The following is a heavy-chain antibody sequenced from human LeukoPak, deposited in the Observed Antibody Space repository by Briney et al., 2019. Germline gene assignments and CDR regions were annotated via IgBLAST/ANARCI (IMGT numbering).Heavy chain of an antibody. CDR3: AKGYFGSGSYYNPYVDY. Sequence: GGPLRLSCVASGFTFKSYAMNWVRQAPGKGLEWVSGITNGGTAHYGDSVKGRFTISRDNSKSSLYLQMNTLSAEDTAVYYCAKGYFGSGSYYNPYVDYWGQGTLVTVSS. CDR2: ITNGGTA. J-gene: IGHJ4*02. V-gene: IGHV3-23*01. D-gene: IGHD3-10*01. CDR1: GFTFKSYA.